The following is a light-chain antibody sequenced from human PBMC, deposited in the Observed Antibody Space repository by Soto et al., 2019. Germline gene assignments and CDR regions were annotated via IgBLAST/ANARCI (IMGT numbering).Light chain of an antibody. CDR1: QSISNH. CDR3: QQVYNFPHT. Sequence: DTQMTQSPSSLPASVAGRVTITCRASQSISNHLNWYQQKPGKVPEVLIYGAFSLQAGVPSRFTGSGVWTNFPRTLSRLPPGGFATYYCQQVYNFPHTFGQGTKLEV. V-gene: IGKV1-39*01. CDR2: GAF. J-gene: IGKJ2*01.